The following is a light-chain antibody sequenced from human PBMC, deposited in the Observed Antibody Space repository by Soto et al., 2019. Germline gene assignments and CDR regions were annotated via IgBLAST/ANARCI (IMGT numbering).Light chain of an antibody. J-gene: IGKJ2*01. V-gene: IGKV2-28*01. CDR2: LGS. CDR3: MQALQPPLYT. Sequence: DIVMTQSPLSLPVTPGEPASISCRSSQSLLHSNGYNYLDWYLQKPGQSPQLLIYLGSNRASGVTXRXIGSGSGTDFTLKISGVEAEDVGVYSCMQALQPPLYTFGQGTKLEIK. CDR1: QSLLHSNGYNY.